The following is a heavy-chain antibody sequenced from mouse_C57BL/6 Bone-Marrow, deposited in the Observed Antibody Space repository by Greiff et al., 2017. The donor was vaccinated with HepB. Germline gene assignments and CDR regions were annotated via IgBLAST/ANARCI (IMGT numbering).Heavy chain of an antibody. V-gene: IGHV1-69*01. D-gene: IGHD1-1*01. Sequence: QVQLQQPGAELVMPGASVKLSCKASGYTFTSYWMHWVKQRPGQGLEWIGEIDPSDSYTNYNQKFKGKSTLTVDKSSSTAYMQLSSLTSEDSAAYYCARPHCYGSSSYYFDYWGQGTTLTVSS. CDR2: IDPSDSYT. CDR3: ARPHCYGSSSYYFDY. J-gene: IGHJ2*01. CDR1: GYTFTSYW.